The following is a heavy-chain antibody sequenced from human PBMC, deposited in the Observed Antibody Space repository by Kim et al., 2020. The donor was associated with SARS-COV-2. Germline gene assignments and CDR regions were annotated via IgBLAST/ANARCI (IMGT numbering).Heavy chain of an antibody. Sequence: GGSLRLSCAASGFTFSSYGMHWVRQAPGKGLEWVAVISYDGSNKYYADSVKGRFTISRDNSKNTLYLQMNSLRAEDTAVYYCAKDPLLYGSGSPGFDYWGQGTLVTVSS. J-gene: IGHJ4*02. CDR1: GFTFSSYG. D-gene: IGHD3-10*01. V-gene: IGHV3-30*18. CDR3: AKDPLLYGSGSPGFDY. CDR2: ISYDGSNK.